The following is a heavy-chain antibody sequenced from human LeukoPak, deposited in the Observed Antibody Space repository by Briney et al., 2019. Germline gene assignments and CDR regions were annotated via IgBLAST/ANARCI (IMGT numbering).Heavy chain of an antibody. CDR3: ARGYIVTTITFDY. Sequence: PSETLSLTCTVSGGSISSSSYYWGWIRQPPGKGLEWIGSIYYSGSTYYNPSLKSRVTISLDTSKNHLSLKLSSLTAADTAVYYCARGYIVTTITFDYWGQGTLVTVSS. CDR2: IYYSGST. J-gene: IGHJ4*02. D-gene: IGHD5-12*01. V-gene: IGHV4-39*07. CDR1: GGSISSSSYY.